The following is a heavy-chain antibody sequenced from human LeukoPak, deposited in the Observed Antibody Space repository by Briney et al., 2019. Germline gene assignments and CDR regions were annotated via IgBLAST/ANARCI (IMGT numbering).Heavy chain of an antibody. V-gene: IGHV3-30-3*01. CDR1: GFTFSSYA. D-gene: IGHD4-23*01. CDR3: AKDPTTVLNGGDY. CDR2: ISYDGSNK. Sequence: PGRSLRLSCAASGFTFSSYAMHWVRQAPGKGLEWVAVISYDGSNKYYADSVKGRFTISRDNSKNTLYLQMNSLRAEDTAVYYCAKDPTTVLNGGDYWGQGTLVTVSS. J-gene: IGHJ4*02.